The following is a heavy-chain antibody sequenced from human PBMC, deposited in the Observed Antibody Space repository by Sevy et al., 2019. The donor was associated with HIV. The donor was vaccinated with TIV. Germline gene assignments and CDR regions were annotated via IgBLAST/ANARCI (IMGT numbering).Heavy chain of an antibody. CDR3: AKDRNRYFQH. CDR2: ISYDGSNK. V-gene: IGHV3-30*18. CDR1: GFTFSSYG. Sequence: GGSLRLSCAASGFTFSSYGMHWVRQAPGKGLEWVAVISYDGSNKYYADSVKGRFTISRDNSKNTLYLQMNSLRAEDTAVYDCAKDRNRYFQHWGQGTLVTVSS. J-gene: IGHJ1*01.